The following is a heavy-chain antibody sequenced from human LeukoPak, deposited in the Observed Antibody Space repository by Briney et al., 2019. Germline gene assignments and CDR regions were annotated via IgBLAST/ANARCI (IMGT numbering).Heavy chain of an antibody. Sequence: PSETLSLTCTVSGGSISSSSYYWGWIRQPPGQGLEWIGSIYYSGSSYYNPSLKSRVTISVDTSKNQFSLKLSSVTAADTAVYYCARRGEGFDYWGQGTLVTVSS. CDR1: GGSISSSSYY. CDR3: ARRGEGFDY. J-gene: IGHJ4*02. V-gene: IGHV4-39*01. CDR2: IYYSGSS.